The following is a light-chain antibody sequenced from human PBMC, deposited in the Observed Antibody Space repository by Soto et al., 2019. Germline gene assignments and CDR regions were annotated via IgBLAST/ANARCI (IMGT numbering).Light chain of an antibody. Sequence: QSALTQPPSASGFPGQSVTISCTGTSSDVGYYDYVSWYQQHPGKAPKLVIYEVTKRPSGVPDRVSASKSGNTASLTVSGLRAEDEADYYCCSYAGSSTPVVFGGGTKLTVL. V-gene: IGLV2-8*01. J-gene: IGLJ2*01. CDR2: EVT. CDR1: SSDVGYYDY. CDR3: CSYAGSSTPVV.